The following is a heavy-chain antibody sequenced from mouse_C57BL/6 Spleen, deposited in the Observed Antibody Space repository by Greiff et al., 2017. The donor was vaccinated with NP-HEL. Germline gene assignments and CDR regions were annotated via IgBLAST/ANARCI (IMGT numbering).Heavy chain of an antibody. V-gene: IGHV1-22*01. CDR1: GYTFTDYN. J-gene: IGHJ3*01. CDR3: ARTSYYGSTWFAY. D-gene: IGHD1-1*01. CDR2: INPNNGGT. Sequence: EVQLQQSGPELVKPGASVKMSCKASGYTFTDYNMHWVKQSHGKSLEWIGYINPNNGGTSYNQKFKGKATLTVNKSSSTAYMELRSLTSEDSAVYYCARTSYYGSTWFAYWGQGTLVTVSA.